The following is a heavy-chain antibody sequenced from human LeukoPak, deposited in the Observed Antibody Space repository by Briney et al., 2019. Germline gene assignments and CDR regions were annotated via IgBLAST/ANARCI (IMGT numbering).Heavy chain of an antibody. V-gene: IGHV3-74*01. J-gene: IGHJ4*02. CDR3: ARVAAAGTLDY. D-gene: IGHD6-13*01. CDR2: INNDGSST. CDR1: GFTFSSCW. Sequence: GGSLRLSCAASGFTFSSCWMHWVRQVPGKGLVWVSRINNDGSSTRYADSVKGRFTISRDNAKNTLYLQMNSLRAEDTAVYYCARVAAAGTLDYWGQGSLVTVSS.